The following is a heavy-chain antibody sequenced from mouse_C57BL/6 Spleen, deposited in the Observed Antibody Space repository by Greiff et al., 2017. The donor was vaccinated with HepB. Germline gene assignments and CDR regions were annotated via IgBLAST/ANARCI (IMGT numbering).Heavy chain of an antibody. V-gene: IGHV1-19*01. D-gene: IGHD1-1*01. CDR3: ASPYYYGSSYEAPFDY. Sequence: EVQLQQSGPVLVKPGASVKMSCKASGYTFTDYYMNWVKQSHGKSLEWIGVINPYNGGTSYNQKFKGKATLTVDKSSSTAYMELNSLTSEDSAVYYCASPYYYGSSYEAPFDYWGQGTTLTVSS. J-gene: IGHJ2*01. CDR1: GYTFTDYY. CDR2: INPYNGGT.